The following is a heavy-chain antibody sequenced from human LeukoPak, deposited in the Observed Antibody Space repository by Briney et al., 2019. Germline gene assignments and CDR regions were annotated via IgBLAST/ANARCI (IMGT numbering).Heavy chain of an antibody. D-gene: IGHD6-13*01. CDR3: ARSAAGTRIDYYYGMDV. J-gene: IGHJ6*02. CDR1: GGTFSSYA. CDR2: IIPILGIA. Sequence: SVKVSCKASGGTFSSYAISWVRQAPGQGLEWMGRIIPILGIANYAQKFQGRVTITADKSTSTAYMELSSLRSEDTAVYYCARSAAGTRIDYYYGMDVWGQGTTVTVSS. V-gene: IGHV1-69*04.